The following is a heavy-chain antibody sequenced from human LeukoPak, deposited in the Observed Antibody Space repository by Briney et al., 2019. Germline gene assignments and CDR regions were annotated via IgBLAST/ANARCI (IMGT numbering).Heavy chain of an antibody. CDR2: IDHSGIT. J-gene: IGHJ4*02. D-gene: IGHD3-16*01. CDR1: GGSFSAYY. V-gene: IGHV4-34*01. Sequence: SETLSLTCAVYGGSFSAYYWSWVRQSPEKGLEWIGQIDHSGITDYNPSLKSRVTISVDTSKNQFSLKMRSVTAADTAVYYCARDVCTSPVNCYAASNYWGQGTLVIVSS. CDR3: ARDVCTSPVNCYAASNY.